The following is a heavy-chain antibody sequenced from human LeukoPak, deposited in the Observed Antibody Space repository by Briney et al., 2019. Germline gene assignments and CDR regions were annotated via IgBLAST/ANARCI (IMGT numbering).Heavy chain of an antibody. V-gene: IGHV1-69*13. CDR2: IIPIFGTA. Sequence: GASVKVSCKASGGTFSSYAISWVRQAPGQGLEWMGGIIPIFGTANYAQKFQGRVTITADESTSTAYMELSSLRSEDTAVYYCAREGDKYANWFDTWGQGTLVTVSS. J-gene: IGHJ5*02. D-gene: IGHD2-8*01. CDR1: GGTFSSYA. CDR3: AREGDKYANWFDT.